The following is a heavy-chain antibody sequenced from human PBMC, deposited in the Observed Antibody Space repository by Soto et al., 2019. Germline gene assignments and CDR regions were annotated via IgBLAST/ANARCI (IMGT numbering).Heavy chain of an antibody. V-gene: IGHV4-30-4*01. CDR2: IYYSGST. J-gene: IGHJ4*02. Sequence: SETLSLTCTVSGGSINSGDYYWRWIRQPPGKGLEWIGYIYYSGSTYYNPSLKRRVTISVDTSKNQFSLKLSSVTAADTAVYYCARDDWRIAAVDYWGQGTLVTVSS. CDR1: GGSINSGDYY. CDR3: ARDDWRIAAVDY. D-gene: IGHD6-25*01.